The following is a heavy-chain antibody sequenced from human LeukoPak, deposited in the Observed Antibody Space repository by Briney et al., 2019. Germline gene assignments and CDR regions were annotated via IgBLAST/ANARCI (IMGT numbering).Heavy chain of an antibody. CDR1: GGSISSSSYY. J-gene: IGHJ4*02. Sequence: KPSETLSLTCTVSGGSISSSSYYWGWIRQPPGKGLEWIGSIYYSGSTYYNPSLKSRVTISVDTSKNQFSLKLSPVTAADTAVYYCARRLYYYDSSGYYYPYFDYWGQGTLVTVSS. V-gene: IGHV4-39*01. D-gene: IGHD3-22*01. CDR2: IYYSGST. CDR3: ARRLYYYDSSGYYYPYFDY.